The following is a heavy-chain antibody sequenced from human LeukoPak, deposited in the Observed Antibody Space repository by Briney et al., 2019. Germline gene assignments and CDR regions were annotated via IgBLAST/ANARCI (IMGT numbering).Heavy chain of an antibody. CDR3: ARGGGYSSGWELDY. V-gene: IGHV1-2*02. CDR1: GYTFNGHY. D-gene: IGHD6-19*01. J-gene: IGHJ4*02. CDR2: IIPNSGDT. Sequence: ASVKVSCKASGYTFNGHYIYWVRQAPGQGLEWMGWIIPNSGDTHYARNFQGRVTLTRDTSISTAYMELSRLTSDDTAAYYCARGGGYSSGWELDYWGQGTLVTVSS.